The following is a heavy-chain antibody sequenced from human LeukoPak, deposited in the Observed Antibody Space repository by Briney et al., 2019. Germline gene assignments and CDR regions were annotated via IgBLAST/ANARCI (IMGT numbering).Heavy chain of an antibody. Sequence: PGGSLRLSCAASGFTFSSYVMSWVRQAPGKGLEWVSGISGSGGGTNHADSVKGRFTISRDNSKNTLYLQMNSLRAEDTAEYYCAKVYSSGWYWVDYWGQGTLVTGSS. CDR2: ISGSGGGT. CDR3: AKVYSSGWYWVDY. J-gene: IGHJ4*02. V-gene: IGHV3-23*01. D-gene: IGHD6-19*01. CDR1: GFTFSSYV.